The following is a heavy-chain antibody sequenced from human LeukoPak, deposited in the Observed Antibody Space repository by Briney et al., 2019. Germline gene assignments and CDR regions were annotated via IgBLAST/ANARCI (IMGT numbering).Heavy chain of an antibody. CDR3: AKYGNSGWVIDN. CDR2: IYYTGGT. CDR1: GGSIGSDY. D-gene: IGHD6-19*01. Sequence: SKTLSLTCTVSGGSIGSDYWTWIRQPPGKGLEYIGYIYYTGGTNYNPSLKSRVTISVDTFKNQLSLKLSSVTAADTAVYFCAKYGNSGWVIDNWGQGTLVTVSS. J-gene: IGHJ4*02. V-gene: IGHV4-59*08.